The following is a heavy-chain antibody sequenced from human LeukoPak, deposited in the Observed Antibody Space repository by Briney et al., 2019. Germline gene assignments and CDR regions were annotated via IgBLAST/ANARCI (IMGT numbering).Heavy chain of an antibody. D-gene: IGHD3-22*01. CDR1: GYSISSGYY. CDR2: IYHSGST. V-gene: IGHV4-38-2*02. CDR3: ARDRVYYYDSSGYSFDY. Sequence: PSETLSLTCTVSGYSISSGYYWGWIRQPPGKGLEWIGSIYHSGSTYYNPSLKSRVTISVDTSKNQFSLKLSSVTAADTAVYYCARDRVYYYDSSGYSFDYWGQGTLVTVSS. J-gene: IGHJ4*02.